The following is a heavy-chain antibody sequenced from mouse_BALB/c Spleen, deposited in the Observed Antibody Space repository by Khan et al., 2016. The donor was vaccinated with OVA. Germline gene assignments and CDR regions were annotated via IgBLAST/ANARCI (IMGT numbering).Heavy chain of an antibody. D-gene: IGHD2-3*01. J-gene: IGHJ2*01. V-gene: IGHV5-17*02. CDR1: GFTFSGYG. Sequence: EVELVESGGGLVQTGGSRKLSCAASGFTFSGYGMHWVRQAPEKGLEWVAYISSDSNTIYYADTVKGRFTLSRDNPKNTLFLQMTSLRSEDTALYYCANTGYYYIDYWGQGTTLTVSS. CDR2: ISSDSNTI. CDR3: ANTGYYYIDY.